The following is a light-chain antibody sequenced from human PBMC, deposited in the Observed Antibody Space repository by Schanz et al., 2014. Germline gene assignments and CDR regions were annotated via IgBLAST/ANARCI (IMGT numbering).Light chain of an antibody. CDR3: SSFTSSSSCL. Sequence: SALTQPPSASGSPGQSVTISCTGTSSDVGGYDYVSWYQQHPGKAPKLMIYEVSKRPSGVPDRFSGSKSGNTASLTVSGLQAEDEADYYCSSFTSSSSCLFGGGTKLTVL. CDR1: SSDVGGYDY. V-gene: IGLV2-8*01. J-gene: IGLJ2*01. CDR2: EVS.